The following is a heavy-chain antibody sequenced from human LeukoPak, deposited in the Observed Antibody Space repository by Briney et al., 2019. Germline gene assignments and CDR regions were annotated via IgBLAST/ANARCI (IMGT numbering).Heavy chain of an antibody. D-gene: IGHD3-22*01. V-gene: IGHV3-53*01. CDR1: GFSVSSNY. J-gene: IGHJ4*02. Sequence: GGSLRLSCAASGFSVSSNYVSWVRQAPGKGLEWGSVLYSGGTTYYADSVKGRFTISRDNSKNTLYLQMNSLRAEDTAVYYCAGRYDSSGYPLHWGQGTLVTVSS. CDR3: AGRYDSSGYPLH. CDR2: LYSGGTT.